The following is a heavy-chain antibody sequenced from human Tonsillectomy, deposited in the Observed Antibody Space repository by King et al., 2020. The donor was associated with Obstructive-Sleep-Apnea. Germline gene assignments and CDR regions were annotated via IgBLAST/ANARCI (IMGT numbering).Heavy chain of an antibody. Sequence: HVQLVESGGGVVQPGRSLRLSCAASAFTFSSYAMHWVRQAPGKGLEWVAVISNDGINEYYTDSVKGRFTISRDNSKNTQSLQMNSLRPDDTAVYYCARGARPLNWDFDLWGRGTLVTVSS. CDR2: ISNDGINE. CDR1: AFTFSSYA. J-gene: IGHJ2*01. V-gene: IGHV3-30*04. CDR3: ARGARPLNWDFDL.